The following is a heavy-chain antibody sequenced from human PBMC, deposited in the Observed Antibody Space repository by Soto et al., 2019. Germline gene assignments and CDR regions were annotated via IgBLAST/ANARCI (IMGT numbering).Heavy chain of an antibody. Sequence: PSETLSLTCAVYGGSFSGYYWSWIRQPPGKGLEWIGEINHSGSTNYNPSLKSRVTISVDTSKNQFSLKLSSVTAADTAVYYCARVTSFRPGIAAAGRPKYYYYYYMDVWGKGTTVTVSS. CDR2: INHSGST. CDR1: GGSFSGYY. J-gene: IGHJ6*03. CDR3: ARVTSFRPGIAAAGRPKYYYYYYMDV. V-gene: IGHV4-34*01. D-gene: IGHD6-13*01.